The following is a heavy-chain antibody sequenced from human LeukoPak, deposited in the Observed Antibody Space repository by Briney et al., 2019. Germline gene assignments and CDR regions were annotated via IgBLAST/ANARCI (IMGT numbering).Heavy chain of an antibody. D-gene: IGHD3-9*01. V-gene: IGHV4-39*02. Sequence: PSETLSLTCTVSGGSISSSSYYWGWIRQPPGKELEWIGSIYYSGSTYYNPSLKSRVTISVDTSKNQSSLKLSSVTAADTAVYYCARDEDGYYDILTGYSLFDYWGQGTLVTVSS. J-gene: IGHJ4*02. CDR2: IYYSGST. CDR3: ARDEDGYYDILTGYSLFDY. CDR1: GGSISSSSYY.